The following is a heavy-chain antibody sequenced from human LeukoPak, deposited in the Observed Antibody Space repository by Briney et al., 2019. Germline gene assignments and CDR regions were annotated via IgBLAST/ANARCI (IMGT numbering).Heavy chain of an antibody. D-gene: IGHD3-10*01. Sequence: PGGSLRLSCAASGFTFSSYGMSWVRQAPGKGLEWVSAISGSGGSTYYADSVKGRFTISRDNSKNTLYLQMNSLRAEDTAVYYCAKDERVLLWFGELFKNDYWGQGTLVTVSS. CDR1: GFTFSSYG. J-gene: IGHJ4*02. CDR2: ISGSGGST. V-gene: IGHV3-23*01. CDR3: AKDERVLLWFGELFKNDY.